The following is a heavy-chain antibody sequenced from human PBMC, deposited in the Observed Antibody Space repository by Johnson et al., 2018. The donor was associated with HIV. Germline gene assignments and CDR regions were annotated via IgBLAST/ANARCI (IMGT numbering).Heavy chain of an antibody. CDR3: AKDKAVPGGSQWLALTRDAFDI. V-gene: IGHV3-30*04. D-gene: IGHD6-19*01. CDR2: ISYDGSNK. Sequence: QVQLVESGGGLVKPGGSLRLSCAASGFTFSSYAMHWVRQAPGKGLEWVAVISYDGSNKYYADSVKGRFTISRDNSKNTLYLQMNSLRAEDTAVYYCAKDKAVPGGSQWLALTRDAFDIWGQGTMVTVSS. J-gene: IGHJ3*02. CDR1: GFTFSSYA.